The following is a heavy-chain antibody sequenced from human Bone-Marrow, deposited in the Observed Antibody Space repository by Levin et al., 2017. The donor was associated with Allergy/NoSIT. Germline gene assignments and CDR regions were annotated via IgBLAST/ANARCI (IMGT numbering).Heavy chain of an antibody. J-gene: IGHJ4*02. CDR2: IRSKTDGGTT. D-gene: IGHD5-18*01. Sequence: GGSLRLSCAASGFTFSDAWMSWVRQAPGKGLEWVGRIRSKTDGGTTDYAAPVKGKFTISRDDSINTLYLQMNSLTTEDTAVYYCTTEASRDVGYSNYWGQGTLVTVSS. CDR3: TTEASRDVGYSNY. V-gene: IGHV3-15*01. CDR1: GFTFSDAW.